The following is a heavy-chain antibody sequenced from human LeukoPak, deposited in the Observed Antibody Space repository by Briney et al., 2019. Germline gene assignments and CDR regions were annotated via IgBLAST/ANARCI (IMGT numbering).Heavy chain of an antibody. Sequence: PSETLSLTCTVSGGTISTYYWSWIRHPPGKGLEWIGEINHSGSTNYNPSLKSRVTISVDTSKNQFSLKLSSVTAADTAVYYCASIAAAGTLDYWGQGTLVTVSS. CDR1: GGTISTYY. CDR2: INHSGST. D-gene: IGHD6-13*01. J-gene: IGHJ4*02. CDR3: ASIAAAGTLDY. V-gene: IGHV4-34*08.